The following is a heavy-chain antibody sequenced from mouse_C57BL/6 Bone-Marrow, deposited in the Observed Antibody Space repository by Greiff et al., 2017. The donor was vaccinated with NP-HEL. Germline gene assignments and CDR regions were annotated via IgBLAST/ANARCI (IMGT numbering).Heavy chain of an antibody. CDR2: IYPRSGNT. Sequence: QVHVKQSGAELARPGASVKLSCKASGYTFTSYGISWVKQRTGQGLEWIGEIYPRSGNTYYNEKFKGKATLTADKSSSTAYMELRSLTSEDSAVYFCARDPGLWIFDYWGQGTTLTVSS. J-gene: IGHJ2*01. CDR3: ARDPGLWIFDY. CDR1: GYTFTSYG. V-gene: IGHV1-81*01. D-gene: IGHD3-3*01.